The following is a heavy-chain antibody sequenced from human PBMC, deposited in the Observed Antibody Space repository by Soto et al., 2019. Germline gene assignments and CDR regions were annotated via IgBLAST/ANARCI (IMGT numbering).Heavy chain of an antibody. CDR1: GGSISSNYW. J-gene: IGHJ4*02. CDR3: ATRVDGSPWLDS. CDR2: IYQSGTT. V-gene: IGHV4-4*02. D-gene: IGHD5-12*01. Sequence: QVQLQESGPGLVKPSETLSLTCAVSGGSISSNYWWTWVRQPPGTGLEWIGEIYQSGTTNDNPSLKSRVTISVDKSKNQFSLNLRSLTAADTAVYYCATRVDGSPWLDSWGQGTLVTVSS.